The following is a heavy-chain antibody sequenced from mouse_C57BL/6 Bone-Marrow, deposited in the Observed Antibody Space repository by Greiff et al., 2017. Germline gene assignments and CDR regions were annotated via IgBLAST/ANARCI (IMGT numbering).Heavy chain of an antibody. CDR2: IYPGSGST. V-gene: IGHV1-55*01. D-gene: IGHD1-1*01. CDR3: ARDDYGSCYTGWYFDV. CDR1: GYTFTSYW. Sequence: QVQLQQPGAELVKPGASVKMSCKASGYTFTSYWITWVKQRPGQGLEWIGGIYPGSGSTNYNEKFKSKATLTVDTSSSTAYMQLSSLTSEDSAVYYCARDDYGSCYTGWYFDVWGTGTTVTVSS. J-gene: IGHJ1*03.